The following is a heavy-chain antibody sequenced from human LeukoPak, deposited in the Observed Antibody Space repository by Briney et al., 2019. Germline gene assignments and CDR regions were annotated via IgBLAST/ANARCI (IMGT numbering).Heavy chain of an antibody. Sequence: GASVTLSCKASGYAFTSYYIHWGRQPPGQELGWMGIFNPSGGSTGSAQKFPGRVTMTRAMATSTVYMELRSRRSGDTAVSYCSKGHFASRPFPWGQRTILTVSS. CDR2: FNPSGGST. V-gene: IGHV1-46*01. J-gene: IGHJ5*02. CDR3: SKGHFASRPFP. D-gene: IGHD3-22*01. CDR1: GYAFTSYY.